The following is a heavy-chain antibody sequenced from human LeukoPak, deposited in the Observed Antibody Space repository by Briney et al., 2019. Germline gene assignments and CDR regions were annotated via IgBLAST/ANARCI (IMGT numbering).Heavy chain of an antibody. D-gene: IGHD3-22*01. CDR1: GFNFDDYA. Sequence: GGSLRLSCAVSGFNFDDYAIHWVRQGPGKGLEWVAGISANGGFISYGESVKGRFTISRDKPRNSVFLQMNFLRAEDMAMYFCTKEVQRWHSYFYRPSYALDIWGQGTMVSVSS. CDR2: ISANGGFI. J-gene: IGHJ3*02. CDR3: TKEVQRWHSYFYRPSYALDI. V-gene: IGHV3-9*03.